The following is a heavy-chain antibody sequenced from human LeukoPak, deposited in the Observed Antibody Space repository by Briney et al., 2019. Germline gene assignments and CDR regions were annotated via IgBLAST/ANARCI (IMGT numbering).Heavy chain of an antibody. Sequence: EASVTVSFTSSGYTFTIYYMHWVRQPPGQGLEWMGIINPSGGSTSYAQKFQGRVTITSDTSTSTVYMDLSSLRSEDTAVYYCARDSLTGYPYYYFDYWGEGTLVTVSS. CDR1: GYTFTIYY. CDR3: ARDSLTGYPYYYFDY. V-gene: IGHV1-46*01. CDR2: INPSGGST. D-gene: IGHD3-9*01. J-gene: IGHJ4*02.